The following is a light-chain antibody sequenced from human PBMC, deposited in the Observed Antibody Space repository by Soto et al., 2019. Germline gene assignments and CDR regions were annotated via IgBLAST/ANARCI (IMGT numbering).Light chain of an antibody. CDR3: LLDFRYFWA. J-gene: IGKJ1*01. V-gene: IGKV1-6*01. Sequence: AIQLTQSPSSLSASVGDRVTITCRASQAIRTALGWYQQKPGKVPNLLIYAASTLQSGVPSRFSGSGSGTDFTLTISSRQPEDFATYYSLLDFRYFWAFGQGTKVDIK. CDR1: QAIRTA. CDR2: AAS.